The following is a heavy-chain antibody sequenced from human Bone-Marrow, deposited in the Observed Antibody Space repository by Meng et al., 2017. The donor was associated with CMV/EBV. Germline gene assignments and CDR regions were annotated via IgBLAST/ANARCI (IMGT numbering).Heavy chain of an antibody. CDR2: INHSGST. CDR3: ARGLSSSSRAPAY. J-gene: IGHJ4*02. Sequence: CAFYGGSFSGYYWSWIRQPPGKGLEWIGEINHSGSTNYNPSLKSRVTISVDTSKNQFSLKLSSVTAADTAVYYCARGLSSSSRAPAYWGQGTLVTVSS. CDR1: GGSFSGYY. D-gene: IGHD6-6*01. V-gene: IGHV4-34*01.